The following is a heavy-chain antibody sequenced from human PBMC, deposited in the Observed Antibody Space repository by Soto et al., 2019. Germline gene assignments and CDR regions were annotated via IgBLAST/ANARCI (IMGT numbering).Heavy chain of an antibody. V-gene: IGHV3-72*01. CDR2: SRNKANSHTT. CDR1: GFTFSDHY. D-gene: IGHD2-2*01. Sequence: EVQVVESGGGLVQPGGSLRLSCAASGFTFSDHYMDWVRQAPGKGLEWVGRSRNKANSHTTEYAASVKGRFTISRDDSKNREYLQMDGLKTEDTAVYYCTRDESRYGYWYFCLWGRGTLVTLS. CDR3: TRDESRYGYWYFCL. J-gene: IGHJ2*01.